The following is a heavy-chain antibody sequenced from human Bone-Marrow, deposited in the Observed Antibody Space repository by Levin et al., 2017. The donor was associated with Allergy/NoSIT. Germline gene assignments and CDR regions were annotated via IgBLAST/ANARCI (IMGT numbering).Heavy chain of an antibody. Sequence: GESLKISCAASGFTFRNYWMNWVRQVPGKGLEWVSRISDDGTSTNYADSVEGRFTISRDNAKNTLYLQMDRLRAEDTALYYCASTLYDILAGRYGIDVWGQGTTVTVSS. D-gene: IGHD3-9*01. J-gene: IGHJ6*02. V-gene: IGHV3-74*01. CDR1: GFTFRNYW. CDR3: ASTLYDILAGRYGIDV. CDR2: ISDDGTST.